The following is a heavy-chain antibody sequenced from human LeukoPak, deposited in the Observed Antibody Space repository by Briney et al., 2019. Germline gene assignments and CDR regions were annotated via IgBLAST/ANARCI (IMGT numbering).Heavy chain of an antibody. J-gene: IGHJ5*02. CDR3: AKDAFRGYSYGYRVSMVWFDQ. V-gene: IGHV1-2*02. Sequence: ASVKVSCKASGYTFTGYYMHWVRQAPGQGLEWMGWINPNSGGTNYAQKFQGRVTMTRDTSISTAYMELSSLRAEDTAVYFCAKDAFRGYSYGYRVSMVWFDQWGQGILVTVSS. CDR2: INPNSGGT. CDR1: GYTFTGYY. D-gene: IGHD5-18*01.